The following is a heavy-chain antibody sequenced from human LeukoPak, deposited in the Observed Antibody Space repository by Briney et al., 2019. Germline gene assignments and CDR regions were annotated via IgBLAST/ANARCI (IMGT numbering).Heavy chain of an antibody. Sequence: GGSLRLSCAASGFTFSTYWMTWVRQAPGKGLEWVANMNLDGSEKYYVDSVKGRFTISRDNAKNSLYLQMNSLRVEDTAVYYCARGGCTITTCHYPPGVWGQGTLVTVSS. D-gene: IGHD2-2*01. CDR1: GFTFSTYW. CDR2: MNLDGSEK. CDR3: ARGGCTITTCHYPPGV. V-gene: IGHV3-7*01. J-gene: IGHJ4*02.